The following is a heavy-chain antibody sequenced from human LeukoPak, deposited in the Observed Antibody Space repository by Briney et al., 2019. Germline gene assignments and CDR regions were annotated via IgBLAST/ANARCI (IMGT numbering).Heavy chain of an antibody. CDR1: GYTFTSYD. J-gene: IGHJ4*02. CDR2: MNPNSGNT. Sequence: ASVKVSCKASGYTFTSYDINWVRQATGQGLEWMGWMNPNSGNTGYAQKFQGRVTMTRNTSISTAYMELSSLRSEDTAVYYCARAIWFGEVFDYWGQGTLVTVSS. V-gene: IGHV1-8*01. CDR3: ARAIWFGEVFDY. D-gene: IGHD3-10*01.